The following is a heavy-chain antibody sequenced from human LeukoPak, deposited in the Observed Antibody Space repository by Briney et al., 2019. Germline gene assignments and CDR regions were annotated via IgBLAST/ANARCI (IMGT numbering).Heavy chain of an antibody. V-gene: IGHV3-74*01. CDR3: AREGHYYGSGLKYYYGMDV. D-gene: IGHD3-10*01. CDR2: INSDGSST. CDR1: GFTFSSYW. J-gene: IGHJ6*02. Sequence: PGGSLRLSCAASGFTFSSYWMHWVRQAPGKGLVWVSRINSDGSSTSYADSVKGRFTISRDNAKNTLYLQMNSLRAEDTAVYYCAREGHYYGSGLKYYYGMDVWGQGTTITVSS.